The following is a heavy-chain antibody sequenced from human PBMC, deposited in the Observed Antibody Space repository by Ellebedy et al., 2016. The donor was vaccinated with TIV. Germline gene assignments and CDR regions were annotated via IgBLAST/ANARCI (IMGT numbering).Heavy chain of an antibody. CDR3: ARLEIVAEPAPDPVDL. CDR1: GFFVTDSY. Sequence: GGSLRLXCAASGFFVTDSYMSWVRQAPGKGLEWVAAIYRGGSTFYADSVAGRFTISRHKSKNTLFLQMKSLRPEDTAVYFCARLEIVAEPAPDPVDLWGQGTMVTVSS. CDR2: IYRGGST. V-gene: IGHV3-53*04. J-gene: IGHJ3*01. D-gene: IGHD2/OR15-2a*01.